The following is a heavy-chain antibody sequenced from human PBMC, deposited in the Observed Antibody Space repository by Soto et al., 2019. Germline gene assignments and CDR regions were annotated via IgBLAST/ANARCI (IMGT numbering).Heavy chain of an antibody. CDR2: ISGSGGST. D-gene: IGHD6-19*01. Sequence: GGSLRLSCAASGFTFSSYAMSWVRQAPGKGLEWVSAISGSGGSTYYADSVKGRFTISRDNSKNTLYLQMNSLRAEDTAVYYCAKDPTIAVAGHIDYWGQGTLVTVSS. CDR1: GFTFSSYA. CDR3: AKDPTIAVAGHIDY. J-gene: IGHJ4*02. V-gene: IGHV3-23*01.